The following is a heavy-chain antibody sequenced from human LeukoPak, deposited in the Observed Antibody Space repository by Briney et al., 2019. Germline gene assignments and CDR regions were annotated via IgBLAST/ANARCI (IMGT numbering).Heavy chain of an antibody. Sequence: PGGSLRLSCAASGFTFSSYGMHWVRQAPGKGLEWVAFIRYDGSNKYYADSVKGRFTISRDNSKNTLYLQMNSLRAEDTAVYYCAKDPYYDSSGYYRPHFDYWGQGTLVTVSS. CDR1: GFTFSSYG. V-gene: IGHV3-30*02. CDR3: AKDPYYDSSGYYRPHFDY. J-gene: IGHJ4*02. D-gene: IGHD3-22*01. CDR2: IRYDGSNK.